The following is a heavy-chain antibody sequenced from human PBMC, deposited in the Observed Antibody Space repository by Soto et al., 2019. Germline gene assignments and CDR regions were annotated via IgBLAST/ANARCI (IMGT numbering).Heavy chain of an antibody. CDR2: IIPIFGTA. Sequence: GASVKVSCKASGGTFSSYAISWARKAPRQGLEWMAGIIPIFGTANYAQKFQGRVTTTAHESTSTAYMELSSLRSEHTAAYYCASAVMPGYFNFDYWGKGSRVTVAS. D-gene: IGHD3-9*01. CDR3: ASAVMPGYFNFDY. V-gene: IGHV1-69*13. CDR1: GGTFSSYA. J-gene: IGHJ4*01.